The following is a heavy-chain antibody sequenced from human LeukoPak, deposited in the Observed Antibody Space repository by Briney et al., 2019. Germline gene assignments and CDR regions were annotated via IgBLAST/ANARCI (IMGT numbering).Heavy chain of an antibody. D-gene: IGHD5-18*01. Sequence: QTGGSLRLSCAASGFTFSSYGMHWVRQAPGKGLEWVAFIRYDGSNRYYADSVKGRFTISRDNSKNTLYLQMNSLRAEDTAVYLCAKDSSRDSYGYGYYMDVWGKGTTVTVSS. CDR3: AKDSSRDSYGYGYYMDV. CDR2: IRYDGSNR. V-gene: IGHV3-30*02. CDR1: GFTFSSYG. J-gene: IGHJ6*03.